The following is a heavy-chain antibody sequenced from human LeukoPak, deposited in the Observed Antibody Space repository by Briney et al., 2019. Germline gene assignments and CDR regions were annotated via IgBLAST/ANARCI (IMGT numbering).Heavy chain of an antibody. CDR2: ISYDGSNK. CDR3: ARGQLALKPTPFDY. CDR1: GFTFSSYG. D-gene: IGHD6-6*01. Sequence: GRSLRLSCAASGFTFSSYGMHWVRQAPGKGLEWVAVISYDGSNKYYADSVKGRFTISRDNSKNMLYLQMNSLRAEDTAVYYCARGQLALKPTPFDYWGQGTLVTVSS. J-gene: IGHJ4*02. V-gene: IGHV3-30*03.